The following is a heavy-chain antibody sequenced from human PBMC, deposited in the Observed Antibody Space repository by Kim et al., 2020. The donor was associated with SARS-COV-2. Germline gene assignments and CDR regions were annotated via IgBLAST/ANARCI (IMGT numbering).Heavy chain of an antibody. Sequence: ASVKVSCKASGYTFTSYDINWVRQATGQGLEWMGWMNPNSGNTGYAQKFQGRVTMTRNTSISTAYMELSSLRSEDTAVYYCARGSIVATIFNYYYYMDVWGKRDHGHRLL. D-gene: IGHD5-12*01. J-gene: IGHJ6*03. CDR3: ARGSIVATIFNYYYYMDV. CDR1: GYTFTSYD. V-gene: IGHV1-8*01. CDR2: MNPNSGNT.